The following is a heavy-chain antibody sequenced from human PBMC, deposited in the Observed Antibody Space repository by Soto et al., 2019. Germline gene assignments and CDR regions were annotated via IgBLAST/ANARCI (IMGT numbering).Heavy chain of an antibody. Sequence: LSLTGSVCGGSISSGCYYWSWIRQPPGKGLERIGYIYYSGNTFYNPSLKSRLIISIDTSKNQYSQKVGSVTAADTAVYYCASSSLYGRDVWGQGTTVSASS. CDR2: IYYSGNT. CDR1: GGSISSGCYY. V-gene: IGHV4-30-4*01. J-gene: IGHJ6*02. CDR3: ASSSLYGRDV.